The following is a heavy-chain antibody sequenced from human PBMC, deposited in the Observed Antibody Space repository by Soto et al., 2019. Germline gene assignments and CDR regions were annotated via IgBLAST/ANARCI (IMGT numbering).Heavy chain of an antibody. CDR3: ARVKSYGMDV. CDR2: IKSKADGGTT. J-gene: IGHJ6*02. V-gene: IGHV3-15*01. CDR1: GFTFRSYA. Sequence: GGSLRLSCAASGFTFRSYAMHWVRQAPGKGLECVGRIKSKADGGTTDYAAPVKGRFTISRDDSKNTLYLQMNSLRAEDTALYYCARVKSYGMDVWGQGTTVTVS.